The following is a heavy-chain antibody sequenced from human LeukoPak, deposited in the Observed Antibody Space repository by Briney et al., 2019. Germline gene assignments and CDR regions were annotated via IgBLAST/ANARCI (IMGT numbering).Heavy chain of an antibody. V-gene: IGHV3-23*01. CDR3: AKDDFWSGYSFDY. J-gene: IGHJ4*02. D-gene: IGHD3-3*01. CDR1: GFTFSSYA. Sequence: GGSLRFSCAASGFTFSSYAMSWVRQAPGKGLEWVSAISGSGGSTYYADSVKGRFTISRDNSKNTLYLQMNSLRAEDTAVYYCAKDDFWSGYSFDYWGQGTLVTVSS. CDR2: ISGSGGST.